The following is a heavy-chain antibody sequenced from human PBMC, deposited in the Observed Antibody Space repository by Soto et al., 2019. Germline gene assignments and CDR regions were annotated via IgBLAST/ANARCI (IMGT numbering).Heavy chain of an antibody. V-gene: IGHV4-30-4*01. Sequence: SETLSLTCTVSGGSISSGDYYWTWIRQPPGKGLEWIGYIFSSGSTYYNPSLKSRLTISVDTSANQFSLELTSVTAADTAVYYCARGSAGSGEIGYYWGQGTLVTVSS. J-gene: IGHJ4*02. CDR2: IFSSGST. CDR1: GGSISSGDYY. CDR3: ARGSAGSGEIGYY. D-gene: IGHD4-17*01.